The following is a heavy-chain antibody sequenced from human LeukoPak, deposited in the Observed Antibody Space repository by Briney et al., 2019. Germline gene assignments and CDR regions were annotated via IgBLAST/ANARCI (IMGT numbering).Heavy chain of an antibody. D-gene: IGHD6-19*01. V-gene: IGHV4-38-2*02. J-gene: IGHJ5*02. CDR2: IYHSGST. CDR1: GYSISSGYY. CDR3: AKDSGWSRHYNWFDP. Sequence: SETLSLTCTVSGYSISSGYYWGWIRQPPGKGLEWIGSIYHSGSTYYNPSLKSRVTISVDTPKNQFSLKLSSVTAADTAVYYCAKDSGWSRHYNWFDPWGQGTLVTVSS.